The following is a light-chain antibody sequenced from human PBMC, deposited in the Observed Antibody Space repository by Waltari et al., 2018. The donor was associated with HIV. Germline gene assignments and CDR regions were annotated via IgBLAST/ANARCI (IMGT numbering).Light chain of an antibody. CDR1: RSDVGGYNY. V-gene: IGLV2-8*01. J-gene: IGLJ1*01. CDR3: SSYAGRV. CDR2: EVT. Sequence: QSALTQPPSASGSPGQSVTISCTGTRSDVGGYNYVSWYQQHPGKAPKLMIYEVTKRPSGVPDRFSGSKSGNTASLTVSGLQAEDEADYYCSSYAGRVFGTGTKVTVL.